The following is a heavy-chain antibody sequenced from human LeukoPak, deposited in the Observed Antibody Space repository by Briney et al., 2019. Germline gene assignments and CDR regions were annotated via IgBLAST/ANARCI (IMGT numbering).Heavy chain of an antibody. D-gene: IGHD4-17*01. V-gene: IGHV3-74*01. J-gene: IGHJ4*02. CDR2: INSDGSTT. Sequence: GGSLRLSCAASGFTFSTYAMNWVRQAPGKGLVWVSRINSDGSTTSYADSVKGRFTISRDNAKNTLYLQMNSLRAEDTAVYYCAKGYGDYVVDYWGQGTLVTVSS. CDR1: GFTFSTYA. CDR3: AKGYGDYVVDY.